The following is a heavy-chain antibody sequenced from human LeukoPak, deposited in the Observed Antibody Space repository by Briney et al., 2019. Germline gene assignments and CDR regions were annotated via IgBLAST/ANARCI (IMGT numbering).Heavy chain of an antibody. D-gene: IGHD1-26*01. V-gene: IGHV1-69*13. CDR1: GGTFSSYA. CDR2: IIPIFGTA. J-gene: IGHJ6*03. Sequence: ASVKASCKASGGTFSSYAISWVRQAPGQGLEWMGGIIPIFGTANYAQKFQGRVTITADESTSTAYMELSSLRSEDTAVYYCARENTRQGYMDVWGKGTTVTISS. CDR3: ARENTRQGYMDV.